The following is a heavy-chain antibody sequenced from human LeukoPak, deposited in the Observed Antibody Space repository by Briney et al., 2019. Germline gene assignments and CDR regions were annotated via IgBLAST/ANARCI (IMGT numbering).Heavy chain of an antibody. CDR2: ISYDGSNK. V-gene: IGHV3-30-3*01. CDR3: ARDRGWWLPLDY. Sequence: PGGSLRLSCAASGFTFNKSWMSWVRQAPGKGLEWVAVISYDGSNKYYADSVKGRFTISRDNSKNTLYLQMNSLRAEDTAVYYCARDRGWWLPLDYWGQGTLVTVSS. J-gene: IGHJ4*02. CDR1: GFTFNKSW. D-gene: IGHD2-15*01.